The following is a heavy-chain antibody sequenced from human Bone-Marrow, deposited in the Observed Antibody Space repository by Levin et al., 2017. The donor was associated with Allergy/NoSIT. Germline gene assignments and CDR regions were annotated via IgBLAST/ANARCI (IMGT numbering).Heavy chain of an antibody. V-gene: IGHV3-30-3*01. J-gene: IGHJ3*02. CDR3: AKGIIGDVRVAHKEAFDI. CDR1: EFTFSTYA. CDR2: ISSDGSNE. Sequence: PGESLKISCAASEFTFSTYAMHWVRQAPGKGLEWVAVISSDGSNEYYADSVKGRFTISRDNAKNSLNLQMSSLRAEDTAVYYCAKGIIGDVRVAHKEAFDIWGQGTMVTVSS. D-gene: IGHD2/OR15-2a*01.